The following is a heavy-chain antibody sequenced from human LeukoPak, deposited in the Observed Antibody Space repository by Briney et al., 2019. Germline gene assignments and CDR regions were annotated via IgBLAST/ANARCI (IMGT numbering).Heavy chain of an antibody. CDR1: GFTVSSNY. CDR3: ARKSCSTTNCPSDF. D-gene: IGHD2-2*01. CDR2: IYSGGST. V-gene: IGHV3-53*01. J-gene: IGHJ4*02. Sequence: GGSLRLSCAASGFTVSSNYMSWVRQAPGKGLEWVSVIYSGGSTYYADSVKGRFTISRDNSKNTLYLQMNSLRAEDTALYYCARKSCSTTNCPSDFWGQGTLSPSPQ.